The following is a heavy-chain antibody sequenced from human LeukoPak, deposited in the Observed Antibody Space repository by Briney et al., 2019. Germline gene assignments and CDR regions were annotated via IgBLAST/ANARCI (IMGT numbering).Heavy chain of an antibody. V-gene: IGHV3-11*01. CDR2: ISSSGGVI. J-gene: IGHJ4*02. CDR3: AKTPILKYAQCYFDY. Sequence: KPGGSLRLSCAASGFTFSDYYMAWIRQAPGKGLEWLSYISSSGGVIYYADFVKGRFTISRDNAKNSLYLQMNSLSAEDTAVYYCAKTPILKYAQCYFDYWGQGTLVTVSS. D-gene: IGHD2-2*01. CDR1: GFTFSDYY.